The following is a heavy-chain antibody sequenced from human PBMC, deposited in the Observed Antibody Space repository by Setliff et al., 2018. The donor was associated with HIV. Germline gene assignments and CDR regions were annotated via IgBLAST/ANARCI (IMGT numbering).Heavy chain of an antibody. CDR2: MNPNSGNT. CDR1: GYTFSSYD. CDR3: ARPQAVAGIIPYFDY. D-gene: IGHD6-19*01. J-gene: IGHJ4*02. Sequence: ASVKVSCKASGYTFSSYDINWVRQATGQGLEWMGWMNPNSGNTGYAQKFQGRVTMTRDTSISTAYMELSRLRSDDTAVYYCARPQAVAGIIPYFDYWGQGTLVTVSS. V-gene: IGHV1-8*02.